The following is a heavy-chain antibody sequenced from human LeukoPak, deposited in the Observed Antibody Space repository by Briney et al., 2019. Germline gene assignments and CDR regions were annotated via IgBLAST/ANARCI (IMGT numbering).Heavy chain of an antibody. V-gene: IGHV3-30*02. J-gene: IGHJ4*02. CDR1: GFTFSSYG. D-gene: IGHD1-1*01. Sequence: PGGSLRLSCAASGFTFSSYGMHWVRQAPGKGLEWVTFIRYDGSNKYYADSVKGRFTISRDNSKNTLYLQMNSLRAEDTAVYYCAKGTGTTSFFNSQDYWGQGTLVTVSS. CDR2: IRYDGSNK. CDR3: AKGTGTTSFFNSQDY.